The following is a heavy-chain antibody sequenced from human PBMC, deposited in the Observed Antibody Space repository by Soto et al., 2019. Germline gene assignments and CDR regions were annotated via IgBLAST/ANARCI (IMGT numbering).Heavy chain of an antibody. CDR2: ISSSSSYI. CDR1: GFTFSSYS. J-gene: IGHJ4*02. V-gene: IGHV3-21*01. Sequence: GGSLRLSCAASGFTFSSYSMNWVRQAPGKGLEWVSSISSSSSYIYYADSVEGRFTISRDNAKNSLYLQMNSRRAEDTAVYYCARGAGEGYYFDYWGQGTLVTVSS. D-gene: IGHD3-16*01. CDR3: ARGAGEGYYFDY.